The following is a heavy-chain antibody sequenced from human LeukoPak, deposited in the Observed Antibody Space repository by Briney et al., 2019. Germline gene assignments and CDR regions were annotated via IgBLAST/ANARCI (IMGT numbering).Heavy chain of an antibody. V-gene: IGHV1-8*01. D-gene: IGHD5-18*01. CDR1: GYTFTRYV. J-gene: IGHJ6*03. CDR2: MSPNCGNT. CDR3: ARVRPDTSVPRSDYLNG. Sequence: ASVKVSCKPSGYTFTRYVIFWVRQATAQGLAWMGWMSPNCGNTDFAQNFQDRVTFTRDPSISTSFLELSSLSSADTAFYYCARVRPDTSVPRSDYLNGSGKGSTVTVS.